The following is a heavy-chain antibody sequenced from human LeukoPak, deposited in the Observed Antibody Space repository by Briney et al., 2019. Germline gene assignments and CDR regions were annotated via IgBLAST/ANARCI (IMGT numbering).Heavy chain of an antibody. CDR3: TRDDPYFFDY. Sequence: GGSLRLSCAASGFTFSSYWMSWVRQAPGKGLEWVAKIKHDGSEKYYMDSVKGRFTISRDNTKNSLYLQMNTLRAEDTAVYYCTRDDPYFFDYWGQGTPVTVSS. D-gene: IGHD3-10*01. CDR1: GFTFSSYW. J-gene: IGHJ4*02. CDR2: IKHDGSEK. V-gene: IGHV3-7*01.